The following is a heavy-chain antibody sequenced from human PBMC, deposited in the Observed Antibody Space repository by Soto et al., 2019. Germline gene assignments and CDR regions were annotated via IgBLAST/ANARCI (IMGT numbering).Heavy chain of an antibody. D-gene: IGHD3-3*02. CDR2: IYYSGKT. Sequence: QVQLQESGPGLVKPSQTLSLTCTVSGGSISSGGYFWTWIRQHPGEGLEWIGYIYYSGKTYHNPSVKSRATFSVDTSKNQFSLKLSSVTAADTAVYYCARAPLISIFFAYGMDVWGQGTTVTVSS. V-gene: IGHV4-31*03. CDR3: ARAPLISIFFAYGMDV. J-gene: IGHJ6*02. CDR1: GGSISSGGYF.